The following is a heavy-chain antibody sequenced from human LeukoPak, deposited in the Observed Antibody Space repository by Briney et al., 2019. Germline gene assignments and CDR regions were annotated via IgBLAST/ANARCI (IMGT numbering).Heavy chain of an antibody. CDR1: GYTFTGYY. D-gene: IGHD6-13*01. J-gene: IGHJ5*02. CDR3: ARVIGQQQLPNWFDP. Sequence: ASVKVSCKASGYTFTGYYMHWVRQAPGQGLEWMGWINSNSGGTNYAQKFQGRVTMTRDTSISTAYMELSRLRSDDTAVYYCARVIGQQQLPNWFDPWGQGTLVTVSS. V-gene: IGHV1-2*02. CDR2: INSNSGGT.